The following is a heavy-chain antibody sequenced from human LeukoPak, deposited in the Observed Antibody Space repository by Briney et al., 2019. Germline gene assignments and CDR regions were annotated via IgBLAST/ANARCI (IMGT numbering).Heavy chain of an antibody. CDR2: ISGGGGST. J-gene: IGHJ4*02. D-gene: IGHD6-19*01. Sequence: GGSLRLSCAASGFTFSSYAMSWVRQAPGKGLEWVSAISGGGGSTYYADSVKGRFTISRDNSKNTLCLQMNSLRAEDTAVYYCAKVVDSSGWYPGYYFDYWGQGTLVTVSS. CDR1: GFTFSSYA. CDR3: AKVVDSSGWYPGYYFDY. V-gene: IGHV3-23*01.